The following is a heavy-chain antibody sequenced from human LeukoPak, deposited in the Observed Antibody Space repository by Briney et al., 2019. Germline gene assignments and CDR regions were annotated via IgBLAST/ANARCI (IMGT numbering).Heavy chain of an antibody. V-gene: IGHV3-66*02. CDR2: IWIDGTT. CDR1: GFTVSTRY. J-gene: IGHJ5*02. CDR3: ATKYGES. D-gene: IGHD4/OR15-4a*01. Sequence: GGSLRLSCVVSGFTVSTRYMAWVRQAPGKGLECVSLIWIDGTTHYADSVKGRFTISGDNSKNTLYLQMNSLRPEDTAVYYCATKYGESWGQGTLVTVSS.